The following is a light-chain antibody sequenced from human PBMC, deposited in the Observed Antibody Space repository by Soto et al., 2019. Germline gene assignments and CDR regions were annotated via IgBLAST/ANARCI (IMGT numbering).Light chain of an antibody. V-gene: IGKV3-20*01. CDR3: QHYSSSPLFT. Sequence: EIVLTQSPATLSVSPGERATLSCRASQSVSSNLAWYQQKPGQAPRLLIYGASSRATGIPDRFSGSGSGTDFTLTISRLEPEDFAVYYCQHYSSSPLFTFGPGTKVDIK. CDR2: GAS. J-gene: IGKJ3*01. CDR1: QSVSSN.